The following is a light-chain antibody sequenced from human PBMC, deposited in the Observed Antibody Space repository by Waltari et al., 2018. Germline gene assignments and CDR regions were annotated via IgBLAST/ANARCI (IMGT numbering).Light chain of an antibody. CDR2: EGS. CDR1: RSDVGTYNS. J-gene: IGLJ3*02. V-gene: IGLV2-23*01. Sequence: QSALTQPASVSGSPGQAITISCTGTRSDVGTYNSVSWYQQVPGKAPKRIIYEGSKRPSGISNRFSGSKSGYTASLTVSGLQAEDEGDYYCCSYAGDNTLVFGGGTRLTVL. CDR3: CSYAGDNTLV.